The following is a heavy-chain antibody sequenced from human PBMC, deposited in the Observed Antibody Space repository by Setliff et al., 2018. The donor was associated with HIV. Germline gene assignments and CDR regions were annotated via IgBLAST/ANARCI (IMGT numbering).Heavy chain of an antibody. CDR2: INWNGGRT. J-gene: IGHJ4*02. D-gene: IGHD3-22*01. CDR1: GFIFDDYG. V-gene: IGHV3-20*04. CDR3: ARGVTMIEGGYYFDY. Sequence: GVLRLSCAASGFIFDDYGMSWVRQAPGKGLEWVSGINWNGGRTGYADSVKGRFTISRDNAKNSLYLQMNSLRAEDTALYYCARGVTMIEGGYYFDYWGQGTLVTVSS.